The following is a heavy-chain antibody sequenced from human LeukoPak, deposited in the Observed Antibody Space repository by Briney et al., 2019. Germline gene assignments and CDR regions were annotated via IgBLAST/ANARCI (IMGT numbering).Heavy chain of an antibody. CDR1: GFTFSSYG. D-gene: IGHD3-22*01. CDR3: AKGHYDGGPYYYFDY. Sequence: GGSLRFSCAASGFTFSSYGMNWVRQAPGKGLEWVSGISGGGDRTNYADPVKGRFTISRDKSKNTLYLQMNSLRAEDTAEYYCAKGHYDGGPYYYFDYWGQGTLVTVSS. J-gene: IGHJ4*02. V-gene: IGHV3-23*01. CDR2: ISGGGDRT.